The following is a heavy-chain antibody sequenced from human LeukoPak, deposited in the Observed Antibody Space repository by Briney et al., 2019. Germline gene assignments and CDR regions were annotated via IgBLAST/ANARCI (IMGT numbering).Heavy chain of an antibody. Sequence: SGPTLVKPTQTLTLTFTFSGFSLSTSGVGVGWIRQPPGKALEWLALIYWNDDKRYSPSLKSRLTITKDTSKNQVVLTMTNMDPLDTATYYSTHRLMFGEFDYWGQGTLVTVSS. J-gene: IGHJ4*02. D-gene: IGHD3-10*02. V-gene: IGHV2-5*01. CDR1: GFSLSTSGVG. CDR2: IYWNDDK. CDR3: THRLMFGEFDY.